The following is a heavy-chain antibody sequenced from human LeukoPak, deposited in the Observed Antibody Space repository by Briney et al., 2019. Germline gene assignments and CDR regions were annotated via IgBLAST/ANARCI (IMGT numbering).Heavy chain of an antibody. J-gene: IGHJ4*02. CDR3: ARGRHILMVTVNFDY. V-gene: IGHV1-46*01. CDR2: INPSGGDT. D-gene: IGHD2-21*02. Sequence: GASVKVSCKASGYTSSNYYMHWVRQAPGQGFEWIGIINPSGGDTRYAQKFQGRVSMTRDMSTSTVYMELSSLRSEDTAVYFCARGRHILMVTVNFDYWGQGTLVTVSS. CDR1: GYTSSNYY.